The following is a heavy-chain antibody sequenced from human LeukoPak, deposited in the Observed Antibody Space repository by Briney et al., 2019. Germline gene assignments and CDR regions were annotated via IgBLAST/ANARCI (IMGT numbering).Heavy chain of an antibody. D-gene: IGHD5-24*01. Sequence: SETLSLTCAVYGGSFSGYYWSWIRQPPGKGLEWIGEINHSGSTNYNPSLKSRVTISVDTSKNQFSLKLSSVTAADTAVYYCARGRNVEMATIVLYFDYWGQGTLVTVSS. V-gene: IGHV4-34*01. J-gene: IGHJ4*02. CDR3: ARGRNVEMATIVLYFDY. CDR1: GGSFSGYY. CDR2: INHSGST.